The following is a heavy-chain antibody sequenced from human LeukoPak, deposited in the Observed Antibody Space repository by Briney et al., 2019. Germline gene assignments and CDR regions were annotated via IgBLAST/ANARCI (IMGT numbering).Heavy chain of an antibody. J-gene: IGHJ4*02. V-gene: IGHV3-7*03. CDR1: GFTFSSYW. CDR2: IKQDGSEK. CDR3: ARIGGSCYSGCDYFDY. Sequence: PGGSLRLPCAASGFTFSSYWMSWVRQAPGKGLEWVANIKQDGSEKYYVDSVKGRFTISRDNAKNSLYLQMNSLRAEDTAVYYCARIGGSCYSGCDYFDYWGQGTLVTVSS. D-gene: IGHD2-15*01.